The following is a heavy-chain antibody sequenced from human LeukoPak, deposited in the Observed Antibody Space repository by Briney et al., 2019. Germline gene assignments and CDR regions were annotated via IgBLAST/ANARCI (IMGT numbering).Heavy chain of an antibody. D-gene: IGHD5-18*01. CDR1: GFTFSSYE. CDR2: ISSSGTTK. V-gene: IGHV3-48*03. J-gene: IGHJ4*02. Sequence: PGGSLRLSCAASGFTFSSYEMNWVRQAPGKGLEWVSYISSSGTTKYYADSVKGRFTISRDNVKNSLYLQMNSLRAVDTAVYYCARDRGLNSYGLDYWGQGTLVTVSS. CDR3: ARDRGLNSYGLDY.